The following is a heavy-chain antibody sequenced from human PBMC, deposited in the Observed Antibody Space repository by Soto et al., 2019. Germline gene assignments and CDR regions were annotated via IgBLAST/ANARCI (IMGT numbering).Heavy chain of an antibody. CDR1: GGSFSGYY. D-gene: IGHD3-3*01. CDR3: ARGRRDTIFGVVPYYYYGMDV. CDR2: INHSGST. V-gene: IGHV4-34*01. Sequence: SETLSLTCAVYGGSFSGYYWSWIRQPPGKGLEWIGEINHSGSTNYNPSLKSRVTISVDTSKNQFSLKLSSVTAADTAVYYCARGRRDTIFGVVPYYYYGMDVWGQGTTVTVSS. J-gene: IGHJ6*02.